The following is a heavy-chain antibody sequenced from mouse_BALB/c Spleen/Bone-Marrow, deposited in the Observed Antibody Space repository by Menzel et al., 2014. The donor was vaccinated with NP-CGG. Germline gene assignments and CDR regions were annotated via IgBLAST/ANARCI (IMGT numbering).Heavy chain of an antibody. CDR3: TRELDDGYDYYGMDY. Sequence: EVQGVESGGGLVKPGGSLKLSCAASGFTFSSYTMSWVRQTPEKRLEWVATISSGGSYTYYPDSVKGRFTISRDNAKNTGYLQRSSRKSEDTAMYYWTRELDDGYDYYGMDYWGQGTSVTVSS. D-gene: IGHD2-3*01. CDR1: GFTFSSYT. CDR2: ISSGGSYT. J-gene: IGHJ4*01. V-gene: IGHV5-6-4*01.